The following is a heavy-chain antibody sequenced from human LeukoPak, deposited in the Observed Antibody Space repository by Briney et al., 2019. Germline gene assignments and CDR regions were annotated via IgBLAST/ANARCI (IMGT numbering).Heavy chain of an antibody. V-gene: IGHV3-7*03. CDR3: AKEKWVYNWKYDSSGSGINY. CDR1: GFTFSSYW. CDR2: IKQDGSEK. D-gene: IGHD3-22*01. Sequence: GGSLRLSCAASGFTFSSYWMTWVRQAPGKGLEWVANIKQDGSEKYYVDSVKGRFTISRDNAKNSLYLQMNSLRAEDTAVYYCAKEKWVYNWKYDSSGSGINYWGQGTLVTVSS. J-gene: IGHJ4*02.